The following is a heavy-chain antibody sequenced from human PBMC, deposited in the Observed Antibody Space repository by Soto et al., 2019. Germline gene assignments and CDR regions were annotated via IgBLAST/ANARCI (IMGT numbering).Heavy chain of an antibody. V-gene: IGHV4-31*03. Sequence: SETLSLTCTVSGGSISGGGYYWGWIRQHPGKGLEWIGYIYYTGTTYYNPSLKSRLSISIDTSKNLFSLKLSSVTAADTAVYYCAGDNRTVFEFRWVAPWGQGTLDTVTS. J-gene: IGHJ5*02. D-gene: IGHD4-17*01. CDR2: IYYTGTT. CDR3: AGDNRTVFEFRWVAP. CDR1: GGSISGGGYY.